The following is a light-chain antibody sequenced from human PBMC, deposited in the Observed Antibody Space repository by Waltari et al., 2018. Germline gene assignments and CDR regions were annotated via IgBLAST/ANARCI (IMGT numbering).Light chain of an antibody. CDR2: DFS. CDR3: SSYTTSDVVV. J-gene: IGLJ2*01. V-gene: IGLV2-14*03. CDR1: NSDVGTYNY. Sequence: QSALTQPASVSGSPGQSITISCTGSNSDVGTYNYVSWYQQYPGKAPKLVIHDFSSRPSGTSYRFSGSKSGNTASLTISGLQAEDEADYYCSSYTTSDVVVFGGGTKVTVL.